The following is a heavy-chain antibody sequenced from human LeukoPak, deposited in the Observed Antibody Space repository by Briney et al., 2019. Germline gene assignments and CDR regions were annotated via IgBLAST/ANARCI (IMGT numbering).Heavy chain of an antibody. CDR2: INPNSGGT. J-gene: IGHJ5*02. CDR1: GYTFTGYY. CDR3: ARDGATVTTLWFDP. V-gene: IGHV1-2*02. D-gene: IGHD4-11*01. Sequence: ASVKVSCKASGYTFTGYYMHWVRPAPGQGLEWMGWINPNSGGTNYAQKFQGRVTMTRDTSISTAYMELSRLRSDDTAVYYCARDGATVTTLWFDPWGQGTLVTVSS.